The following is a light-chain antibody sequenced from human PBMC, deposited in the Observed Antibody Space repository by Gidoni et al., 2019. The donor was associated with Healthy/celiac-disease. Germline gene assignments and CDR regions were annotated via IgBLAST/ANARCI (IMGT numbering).Light chain of an antibody. V-gene: IGKV1-9*01. CDR2: AAS. CDR1: QGISSY. Sequence: DIQLTQSPSFLSASVGDRVTITCRASQGISSYLAWYQQKPGKAPTLLIYAASTLQSGVPSRFSGSGSGTEFTLTISSLQPEDFATYYCQQLNSYPHTFGGXTKVEIK. J-gene: IGKJ4*01. CDR3: QQLNSYPHT.